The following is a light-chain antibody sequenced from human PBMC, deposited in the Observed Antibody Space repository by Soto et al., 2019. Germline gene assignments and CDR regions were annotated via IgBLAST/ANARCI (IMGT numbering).Light chain of an antibody. CDR1: QSISTY. J-gene: IGKJ1*01. CDR2: KAS. V-gene: IGKV1-5*03. CDR3: QQYNDWPRT. Sequence: DIQITQSPSSLSASLGDRVTISCRASQSISTYLNWYQQKPGQAPKLLIYKASTLKSGVPSRFSGSGSGTEFTLTISSLQSDDFAVYYCQQYNDWPRTFGQGTKVDIK.